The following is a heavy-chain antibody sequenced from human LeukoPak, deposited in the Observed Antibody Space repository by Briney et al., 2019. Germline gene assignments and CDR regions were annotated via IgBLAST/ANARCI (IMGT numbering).Heavy chain of an antibody. CDR2: IYYSGTT. V-gene: IGHV4-59*12. Sequence: PSETLSLTCTVSGGSISSYYWSWIRQPPGKGLEWIGYIYYSGTTNYNPSLKSRVTISVDTSKNQFSLKLSSVTAADTAVYYCARDGSSWSRLVLNASGWFDPWGQGTLVTVSS. CDR1: GGSISSYY. D-gene: IGHD6-13*01. CDR3: ARDGSSWSRLVLNASGWFDP. J-gene: IGHJ5*02.